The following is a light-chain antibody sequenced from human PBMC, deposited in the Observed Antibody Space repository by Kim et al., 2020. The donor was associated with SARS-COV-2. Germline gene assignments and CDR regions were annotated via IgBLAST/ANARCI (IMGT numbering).Light chain of an antibody. CDR3: HQYCDWPRS. J-gene: IGKJ2*03. CDR2: GVT. Sequence: EIVLTQSPATLSVYPGESVTHSCRASQSVSTNLAWYHQKPGQSPRLFMYGVTTGAGGIPARFSGSGSGTDFNLTISGLQSEDFAVYYCHQYCDWPRSFGQGTKLEI. CDR1: QSVSTN. V-gene: IGKV3-15*01.